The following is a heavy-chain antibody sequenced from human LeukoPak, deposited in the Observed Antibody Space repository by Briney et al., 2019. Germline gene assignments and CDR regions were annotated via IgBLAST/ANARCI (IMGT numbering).Heavy chain of an antibody. CDR3: ARGGIAAADNWFDP. CDR1: GYSISSGYY. V-gene: IGHV4-38-2*01. J-gene: IGHJ5*02. CDR2: IYHSGST. D-gene: IGHD6-13*01. Sequence: SETLSLTCAVSGYSISSGYYWGWIRQPPGKGLEWIGSIYHSGSTYYNPSLKSRVTISVDMSKNQFSLKLSSVTAADTAVYYCARGGIAAADNWFDPWGQGTLVTVSS.